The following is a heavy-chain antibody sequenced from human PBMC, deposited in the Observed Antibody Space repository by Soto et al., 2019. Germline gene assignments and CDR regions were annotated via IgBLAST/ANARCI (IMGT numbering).Heavy chain of an antibody. CDR3: ARSQGSSTSLEIYYYYYYGMDV. D-gene: IGHD2-2*01. Sequence: QVQLVQSGAEVKKPGSSVKVSCKASGGTFGSYAISWVRQAPGQGLEWMGGSIPIPGTANNAQKFQGRGTIAADESTSTAYMELSSLRSEDTAVYYCARSQGSSTSLEIYYYYYYGMDVWGQGTTVTVSS. J-gene: IGHJ6*02. CDR2: SIPIPGTA. CDR1: GGTFGSYA. V-gene: IGHV1-69*01.